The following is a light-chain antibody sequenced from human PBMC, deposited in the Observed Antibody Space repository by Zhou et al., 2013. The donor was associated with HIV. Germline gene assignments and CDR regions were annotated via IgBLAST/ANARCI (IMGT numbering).Light chain of an antibody. CDR2: KAS. CDR3: QQSYSVPPT. V-gene: IGKV1-39*01. J-gene: IGKJ2*01. Sequence: DIQMTQSPPSLSASVGDSVSITCRASQSISNYLNWYQQKPGKAPKLLIYKASNLQSGVPSRFSGSGSGADFTLTINSLQPEDFATYFCQQSYSVPPTFGQGTKLEI. CDR1: QSISNY.